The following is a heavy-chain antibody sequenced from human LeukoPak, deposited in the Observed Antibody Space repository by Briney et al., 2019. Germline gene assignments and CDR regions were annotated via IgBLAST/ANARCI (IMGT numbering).Heavy chain of an antibody. CDR3: AKESGKFDY. Sequence: PGGSLRLSCVASGLNFGDSAMHWVRQAPGKGLEWVSLISADGGSTFSADSVKGRFSISRDNGKNSLYLQMDSLRSDDTAMYYCAKESGKFDYWGQGTLVAVSS. V-gene: IGHV3-43*02. J-gene: IGHJ4*02. CDR2: ISADGGST. CDR1: GLNFGDSA.